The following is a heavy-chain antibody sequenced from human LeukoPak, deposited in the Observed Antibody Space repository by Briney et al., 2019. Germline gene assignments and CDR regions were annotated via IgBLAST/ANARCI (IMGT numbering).Heavy chain of an antibody. CDR2: INPNSGGT. CDR3: ARGGHYGSGSYRDAFDI. V-gene: IGHV1-2*06. CDR1: GYTFTGYY. J-gene: IGHJ3*02. D-gene: IGHD3-10*01. Sequence: ASVKVSCKASGYTFTGYYMHWVRQAPGQGLEWMGRINPNSGGTNYAQKFQGRVTMTRDTSISTAYMELSRLRSDDTAVYYCARGGHYGSGSYRDAFDIWGQGTMVTVSS.